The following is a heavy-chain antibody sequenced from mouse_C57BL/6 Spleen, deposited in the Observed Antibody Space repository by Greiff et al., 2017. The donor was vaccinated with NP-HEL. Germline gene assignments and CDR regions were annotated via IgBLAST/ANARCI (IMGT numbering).Heavy chain of an antibody. J-gene: IGHJ3*01. CDR2: ISSGSSTI. Sequence: EVMLVESGGGLVKPGGSLKLSCAASGFTFSDYGMHWVRQAPEKGLEWVAYISSGSSTIYYADTVKGRFTISRANAKNTLFLQMTMLRSEDTAMYYCAAGLRFAYWGQGTLVTVSA. V-gene: IGHV5-17*01. CDR3: AAGLRFAY. CDR1: GFTFSDYG. D-gene: IGHD1-3*01.